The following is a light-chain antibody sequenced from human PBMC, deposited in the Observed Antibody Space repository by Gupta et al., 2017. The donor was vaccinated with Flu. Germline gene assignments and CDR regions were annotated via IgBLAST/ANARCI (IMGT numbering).Light chain of an antibody. Sequence: EIVLTQSPGTLSLSPGERATLSCRASQSVSSSYLAWYQQKPVQAPRLLIYGASSRATGLPDRFSGSGYGTDFTLTISRLEPEDFAVYYCQQYGSSPWTFGQGTKVEIK. CDR1: QSVSSSY. CDR2: GAS. CDR3: QQYGSSPWT. V-gene: IGKV3-20*01. J-gene: IGKJ1*01.